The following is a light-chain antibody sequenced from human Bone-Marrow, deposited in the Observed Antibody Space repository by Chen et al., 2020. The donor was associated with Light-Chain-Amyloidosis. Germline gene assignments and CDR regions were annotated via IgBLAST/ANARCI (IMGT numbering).Light chain of an antibody. J-gene: IGLJ1*01. CDR2: DVN. V-gene: IGLV2-11*01. CDR3: CSYAGSSPYV. Sequence: QSALTQPPSGSGSPGQSVTISCHGTSSDVGGYGSFSWYQQHQGKAPKILIYDVNKRPSGVPARFSGSKSGNSASLTLSGLQTEDAADYFCCSYAGSSPYVFGTGTTVTVL. CDR1: SSDVGGYGS.